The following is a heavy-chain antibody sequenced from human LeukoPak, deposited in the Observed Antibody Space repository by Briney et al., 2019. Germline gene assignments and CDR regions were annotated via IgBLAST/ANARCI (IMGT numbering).Heavy chain of an antibody. CDR1: GFTVSSYG. J-gene: IGHJ4*02. CDR2: ISNTYSDI. Sequence: GGSLSLSCAASGFTVSSYGVNWVRQAPGKGLEWVSCISNTYSDIYYADSVKGRFTVSRDNAKNSVYLQMNSLTAEDTAVYYCARDPTSDRFQYFDYWGQGALVTVSS. V-gene: IGHV3-21*06. D-gene: IGHD2-21*02. CDR3: ARDPTSDRFQYFDY.